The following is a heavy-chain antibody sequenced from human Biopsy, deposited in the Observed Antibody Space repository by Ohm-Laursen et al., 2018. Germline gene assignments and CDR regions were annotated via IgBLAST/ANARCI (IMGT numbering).Heavy chain of an antibody. CDR1: GCTFTDYY. Sequence: GASVKVSCKAYGCTFTDYYMHWVRQAPGQGLEWMGRNNIRTGHTRYAQKFQGRVTMTRDTSINTAYLQVNGLTSDDTTVYHCARDGAGARDNGLDYWGQGTVVTVSS. CDR2: NNIRTGHT. CDR3: ARDGAGARDNGLDY. J-gene: IGHJ3*01. V-gene: IGHV1-2*06. D-gene: IGHD4/OR15-4a*01.